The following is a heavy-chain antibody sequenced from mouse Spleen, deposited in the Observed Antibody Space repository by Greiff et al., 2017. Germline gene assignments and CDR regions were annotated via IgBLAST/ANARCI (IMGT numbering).Heavy chain of an antibody. CDR3: AREGNYYYGSSSFAY. J-gene: IGHJ3*01. CDR2: ISYSGST. V-gene: IGHV3-1*01. Sequence: EVKLEESGPGMVKPSQSLSLTCTVTGYSITSGYDWHWIRHFPGNKLEWMGYISYSGSTNYNPSLKSRISITHDTSKNHFFLKLNSVTTEDTATYYCAREGNYYYGSSSFAYWGQGTLVTVSA. CDR1: GYSITSGYD. D-gene: IGHD1-1*01.